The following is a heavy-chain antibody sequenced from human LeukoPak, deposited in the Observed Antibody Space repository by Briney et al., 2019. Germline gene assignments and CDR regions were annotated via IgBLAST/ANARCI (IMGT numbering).Heavy chain of an antibody. CDR2: IKVDGSEK. J-gene: IGHJ4*02. D-gene: IGHD1-1*01. CDR3: ARKTGTTGEAFDY. Sequence: GGSLRLSCAASGSTFSNFWMSWVRQAPRKGLEWVANIKVDGSEKYYVDSVKGRFTISRDNAENSLYLQMNSLRAEDTAVYYCARKTGTTGEAFDYWGQGTQVTVSS. V-gene: IGHV3-7*03. CDR1: GSTFSNFW.